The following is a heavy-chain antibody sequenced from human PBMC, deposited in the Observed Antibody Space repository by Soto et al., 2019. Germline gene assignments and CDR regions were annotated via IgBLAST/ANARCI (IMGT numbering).Heavy chain of an antibody. Sequence: QVQLQESGPGLVKPSETLSLTCTVSGGSVNYYWSWIRQPPGKGLEWIGYIYYSGSTNYNPSLESRVTISVDTSKNQISLKLSSVTAADTAVYYCARDQGIAVAVFDYWGQGTLVTVSS. CDR1: GGSVNYY. V-gene: IGHV4-59*02. CDR2: IYYSGST. J-gene: IGHJ4*02. CDR3: ARDQGIAVAVFDY. D-gene: IGHD6-19*01.